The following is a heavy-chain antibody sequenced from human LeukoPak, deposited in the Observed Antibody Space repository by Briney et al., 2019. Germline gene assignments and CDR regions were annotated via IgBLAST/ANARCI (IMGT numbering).Heavy chain of an antibody. CDR1: GGSFSAYY. J-gene: IGHJ5*02. Sequence: SETLSLTCAVYGGSFSAYYWTWIRQPPGNGLEWMGEINHSGSSNYNSSLRSRVTISVDTSYKQFSLRLSSVTAADTAVYYCAPRGDIEHSYVYGKWFDPWGQGTRVTVSS. D-gene: IGHD5-18*01. CDR3: APRGDIEHSYVYGKWFDP. CDR2: INHSGSS. V-gene: IGHV4-34*01.